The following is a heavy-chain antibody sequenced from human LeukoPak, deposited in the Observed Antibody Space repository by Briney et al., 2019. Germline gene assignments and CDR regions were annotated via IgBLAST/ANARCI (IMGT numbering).Heavy chain of an antibody. Sequence: ASVKVSCKASGYTFIRYGISWVRQAPGQGLEWMGRIIPILGIANYAQKFQGRVTITADKSTSTAYMELSSLRSEDTAVYYCARDKDKDLRAWIYYYGMDVWGQGTTATVSS. CDR3: ARDKDKDLRAWIYYYGMDV. J-gene: IGHJ6*02. CDR2: IIPILGIA. D-gene: IGHD1-26*01. V-gene: IGHV1-69*04. CDR1: GYTFIRYG.